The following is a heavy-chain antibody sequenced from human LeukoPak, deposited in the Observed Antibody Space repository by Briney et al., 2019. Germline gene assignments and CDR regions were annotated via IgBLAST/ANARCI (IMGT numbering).Heavy chain of an antibody. CDR2: INAGNGNT. D-gene: IGHD2-8*02. CDR3: ARGHSGSLVGN. Sequence: GASVKVSCKSSGYTCINYAMHWVRQAPGQRLEWMGWINAGNGNTKFSQKFQGRVTITRDTSASTAYMQLSSLRSEDTAVYYCARGHSGSLVGNWGEGTLVTVSS. CDR1: GYTCINYA. V-gene: IGHV1-3*01. J-gene: IGHJ4*02.